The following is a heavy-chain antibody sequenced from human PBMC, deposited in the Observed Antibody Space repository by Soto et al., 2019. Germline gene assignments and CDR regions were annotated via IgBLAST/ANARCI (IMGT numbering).Heavy chain of an antibody. J-gene: IGHJ5*02. Sequence: QVQLVQSGGEVKKPGASVKVSCKTSGYTFTANYMHWVRQAPGQGLEWMGWINPNSGSTNYAQKSQGWVTLTRDTTISTAYMELSRLRSDDTAIYYCAREITSSWFDLWGQGTLFTVSS. CDR2: INPNSGST. CDR1: GYTFTANY. D-gene: IGHD2-2*01. V-gene: IGHV1-2*04. CDR3: AREITSSWFDL.